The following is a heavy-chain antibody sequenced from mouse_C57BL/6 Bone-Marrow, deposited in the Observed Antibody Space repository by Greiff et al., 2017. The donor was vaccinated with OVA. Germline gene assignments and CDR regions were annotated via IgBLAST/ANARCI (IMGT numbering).Heavy chain of an antibody. Sequence: QVQLQQPGPELVKPGASVKLSCKASGYTFTSYWMHWVKQRPGQGLEWIGNINPSNGGTNYNEKFKSKATLTVDKSSSTAYMQLSSLTSEDSAVYYCARSVYYYGWYFDYWGQGTTLTVSS. CDR2: INPSNGGT. CDR3: ARSVYYYGWYFDY. J-gene: IGHJ2*01. CDR1: GYTFTSYW. D-gene: IGHD1-1*01. V-gene: IGHV1-53*01.